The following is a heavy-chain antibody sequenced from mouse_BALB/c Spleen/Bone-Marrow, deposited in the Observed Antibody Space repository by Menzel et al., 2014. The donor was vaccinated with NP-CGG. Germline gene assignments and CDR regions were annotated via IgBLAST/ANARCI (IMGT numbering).Heavy chain of an antibody. CDR1: GFTFSNYG. D-gene: IGHD2-4*01. Sequence: EVQLVESGRDLVKPGGSLKLSCAASGFTFSNYGMSWVRQTPDKRLEWVATINSGGRYAFYPDSVKGRFTISRDNAKNALYLQMSSLKSEDTAMYCCARRSDYDYFDYWGQGTTLTVSS. J-gene: IGHJ2*01. V-gene: IGHV5-6*01. CDR2: INSGGRYA. CDR3: ARRSDYDYFDY.